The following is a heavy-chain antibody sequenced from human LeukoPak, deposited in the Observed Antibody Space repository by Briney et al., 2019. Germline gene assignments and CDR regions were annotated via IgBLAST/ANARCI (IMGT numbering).Heavy chain of an antibody. J-gene: IGHJ5*02. Sequence: SETLSLTCTVSGGSISTSSYYWGWIRQPPGKGLEWIGSIYYSETTHYNPSLKSRVTIAVDTSKNQFSLKLISVTAADTAVYYCAKDRYSGYDYLGYNWFDPWGQGTLVTVSS. CDR2: IYYSETT. CDR1: GGSISTSSYY. D-gene: IGHD5-12*01. V-gene: IGHV4-39*07. CDR3: AKDRYSGYDYLGYNWFDP.